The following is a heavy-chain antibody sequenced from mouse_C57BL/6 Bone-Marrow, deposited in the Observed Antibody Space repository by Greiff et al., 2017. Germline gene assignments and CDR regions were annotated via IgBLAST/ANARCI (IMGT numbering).Heavy chain of an antibody. CDR2: ISGGGGNT. J-gene: IGHJ1*03. D-gene: IGHD1-1*01. Sequence: VMLVESGGGLVKPGGSLKLSCAASGFTFSSYTMSWVRQTPEKRLEWVATISGGGGNTYYPDSVKGRFTISRDNAKNTLYLQMSSLRSEDTALYYCARRHLLLRYRYFDVWGTGTTVTVSS. CDR3: ARRHLLLRYRYFDV. CDR1: GFTFSSYT. V-gene: IGHV5-9*01.